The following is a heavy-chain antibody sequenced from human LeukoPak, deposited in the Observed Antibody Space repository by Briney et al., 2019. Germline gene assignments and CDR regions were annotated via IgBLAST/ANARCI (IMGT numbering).Heavy chain of an antibody. CDR3: ARSRGFYYDYVWGSYRPYYFDY. J-gene: IGHJ4*02. V-gene: IGHV3-7*01. D-gene: IGHD3-16*02. CDR2: IKKDGSEK. Sequence: PGGSLRLSCAASGFTFSSYWMSWVRQAPGKGLEWVANIKKDGSEKYYVDSVKGRFTISRDNAKNSLYLQMNSLRAEDTAVYYCARSRGFYYDYVWGSYRPYYFDYWGQGTLVTVSS. CDR1: GFTFSSYW.